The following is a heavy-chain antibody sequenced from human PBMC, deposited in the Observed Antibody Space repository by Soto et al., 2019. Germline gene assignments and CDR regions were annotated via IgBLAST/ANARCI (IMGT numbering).Heavy chain of an antibody. J-gene: IGHJ4*02. CDR2: IYSGGST. V-gene: IGHV3-53*02. CDR1: GFTVSSSY. Sequence: EVQLVETGGGLIQPGGSLRLSCAASGFTVSSSYMSWVRQAPGKGLEWVSGIYSGGSTYYADSLKGRFTIFSDNSKNTSNRQMNSLRSDDTAVYYCARVGFALFDYWGQGTMFTVSS. CDR3: ARVGFALFDY.